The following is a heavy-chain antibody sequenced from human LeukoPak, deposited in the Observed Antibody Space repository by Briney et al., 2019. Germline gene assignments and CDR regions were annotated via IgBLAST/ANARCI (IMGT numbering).Heavy chain of an antibody. Sequence: PSETLSLTCAVYGGSFSGYYWSWIRQPPGKGLEWIGEINHSGSTNYNPSLKSRVTISVDTSKNQFSLKLSSVTAADTAVYYCARRLWYYYDSSGYYPPLYYYYYMDVWGKGTTVTISS. J-gene: IGHJ6*03. D-gene: IGHD3-22*01. CDR3: ARRLWYYYDSSGYYPPLYYYYYMDV. V-gene: IGHV4-34*01. CDR2: INHSGST. CDR1: GGSFSGYY.